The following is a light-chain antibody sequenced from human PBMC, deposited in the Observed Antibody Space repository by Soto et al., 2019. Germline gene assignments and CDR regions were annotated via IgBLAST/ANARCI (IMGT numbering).Light chain of an antibody. CDR2: GAT. CDR3: QQYNNWPLT. J-gene: IGKJ4*01. V-gene: IGKV3D-15*01. CDR1: QTVRDN. Sequence: EVVMTQSPATLSVTPRERATLSCRASQTVRDNLGWYQQKPGQPPRLPIYGATTRATGIPARFSGSGSGTEFTLTISSLQSEDFAVYYCQQYNNWPLTFGGGTKVDIK.